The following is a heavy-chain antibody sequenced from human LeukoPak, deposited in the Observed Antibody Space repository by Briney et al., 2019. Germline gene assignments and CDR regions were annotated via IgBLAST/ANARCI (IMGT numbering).Heavy chain of an antibody. J-gene: IGHJ4*02. D-gene: IGHD3-10*01. CDR2: IRYDGNTK. CDR3: ARGRVFGELLSDY. V-gene: IGHV3-30*02. CDR1: GFTPTSDG. Sequence: VGSLRLSCALSGFTPTSDGMRWVRHAPRKRLEWVALIRYDGNTKYYADSVKGRFTISRDNSRNTRYLQIDSLRAEDTVGYNCARGRVFGELLSDYWGQGTLVTVSS.